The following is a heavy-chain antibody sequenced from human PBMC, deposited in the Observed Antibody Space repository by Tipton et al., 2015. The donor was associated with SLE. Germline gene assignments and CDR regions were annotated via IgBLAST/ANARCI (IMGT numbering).Heavy chain of an antibody. J-gene: IGHJ6*02. CDR1: GGSISSVGFS. Sequence: TLSLTCAVSGGSISSVGFSWSWIRQSPGTGLEWIGYIFQSGTAYYHPSLKSRVTISLDRSKNQFSLMLSSVTAADTAVYYCARVVTVVATHYYDMDVWGQGTTVTVSS. CDR2: IFQSGTA. CDR3: ARVVTVVATHYYDMDV. V-gene: IGHV4-30-2*06. D-gene: IGHD2-15*01.